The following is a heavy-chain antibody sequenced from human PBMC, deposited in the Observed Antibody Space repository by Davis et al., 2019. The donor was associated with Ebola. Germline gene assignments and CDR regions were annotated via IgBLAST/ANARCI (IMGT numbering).Heavy chain of an antibody. CDR2: ISWNSGSI. V-gene: IGHV3-9*01. D-gene: IGHD6-13*01. CDR1: GFTFDDYA. CDR3: ARDFAGPGDY. J-gene: IGHJ4*02. Sequence: GGSLRLSCAASGFTFDDYAMHWVRHAPGKGLEWVSGISWNSGSIGYADSVKGRFTISRDNAKNSLYLQMNSLRAEDTAVYYCARDFAGPGDYWGQGTLVTVSS.